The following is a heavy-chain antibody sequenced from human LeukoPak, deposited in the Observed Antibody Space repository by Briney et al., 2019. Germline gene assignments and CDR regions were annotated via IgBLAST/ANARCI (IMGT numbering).Heavy chain of an antibody. Sequence: PSETLSLTCTVSGASISSGGSYWTWIRQHPGKGLEWIGYISYSGSPYYNPSLQSRVTISVDTSKKQFSLRLNSVTAADSAVYYCARAVGYIVVVPAAYGLDVWGQGTTVSISS. D-gene: IGHD2-2*01. V-gene: IGHV4-31*03. J-gene: IGHJ6*02. CDR1: GASISSGGSY. CDR2: ISYSGSP. CDR3: ARAVGYIVVVPAAYGLDV.